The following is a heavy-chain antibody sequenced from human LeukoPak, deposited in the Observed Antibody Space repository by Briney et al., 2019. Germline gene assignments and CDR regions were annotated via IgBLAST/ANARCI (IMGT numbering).Heavy chain of an antibody. CDR2: ISSTSSDT. CDR1: GFIFSDYY. CDR3: ASSRVSDLFAVVGDGAFDY. V-gene: IGHV3-11*06. D-gene: IGHD2-2*01. J-gene: IGHJ4*02. Sequence: GGSLRLSCAASGFIFSDYYMNWIRQAPGKGLEWVSYISSTSSDTNYADSVKGRFTISRDNAKNSLFLQMNSLRAEDTAVYYCASSRVSDLFAVVGDGAFDYWGQGRLVTVSS.